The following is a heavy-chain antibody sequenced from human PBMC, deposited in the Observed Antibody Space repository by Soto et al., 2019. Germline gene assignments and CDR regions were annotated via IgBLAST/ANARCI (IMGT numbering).Heavy chain of an antibody. J-gene: IGHJ4*02. CDR2: ISYSSTTI. Sequence: EVQLVESGGGLVQPGGSLRLSCAASGFTFSSYSMNWVRQAPGKGLEWVSYISYSSTTIYYADSVKGRFTVSRDNAKXXXXXXXXXXXXXXXXXXXXXXXXXXVAGLWGQGTLVTVSS. CDR3: XXXXXXVAGL. V-gene: IGHV3-48*01. D-gene: IGHD6-19*01. CDR1: GFTFSSYS.